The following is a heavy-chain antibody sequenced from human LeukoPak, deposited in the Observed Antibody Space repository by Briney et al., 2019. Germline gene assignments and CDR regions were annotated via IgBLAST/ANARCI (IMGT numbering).Heavy chain of an antibody. V-gene: IGHV5-51*01. CDR1: GYSFTSYW. CDR3: ARLPPYGSGSYYSYWFDP. D-gene: IGHD3-10*01. Sequence: GESLQISCKGSGYSFTSYWIGWVRQMPGKGLEWMGIIYPGDSDTRYSPSFQGQVTISADKSISTAYLQWSSLKASDTAMYYCARLPPYGSGSYYSYWFDPWGQGTLVTVSS. CDR2: IYPGDSDT. J-gene: IGHJ5*02.